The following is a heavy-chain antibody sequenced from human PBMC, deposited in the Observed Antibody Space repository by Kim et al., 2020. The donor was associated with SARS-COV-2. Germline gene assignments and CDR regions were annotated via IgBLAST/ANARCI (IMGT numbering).Heavy chain of an antibody. CDR3: ARDQGHPSQFLYRVYYYYSMDV. CDR2: ICGSGYST. CDR1: GITFSSYA. D-gene: IGHD1-26*01. J-gene: IGHJ6*02. Sequence: GGSLRLSCAASGITFSSYAMNWVRQAPGKGLEWVSTICGSGYSTYYADSVKGRFTISRDNSKNTVFLQMNSLRVEDTAIYYCARDQGHPSQFLYRVYYYYSMDVWGQGTTVTVSS. V-gene: IGHV3-23*01.